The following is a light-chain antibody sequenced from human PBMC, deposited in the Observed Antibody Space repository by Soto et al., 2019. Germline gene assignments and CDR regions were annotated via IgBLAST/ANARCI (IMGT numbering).Light chain of an antibody. J-gene: IGKJ4*01. CDR1: QDINSY. V-gene: IGKV1-9*01. Sequence: QLTQSPSSLSASIGDRVTITCRASQDINSYLAWYQQKPGKAPNLLIYEASILQRGVPSRFSGSISGTDFTLTISSLQAEDFATYYCQQTRSYPSTFGGGTKVDIK. CDR2: EAS. CDR3: QQTRSYPST.